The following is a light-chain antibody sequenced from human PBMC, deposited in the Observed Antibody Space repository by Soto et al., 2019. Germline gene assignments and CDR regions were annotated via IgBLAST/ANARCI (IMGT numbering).Light chain of an antibody. J-gene: IGLJ2*01. V-gene: IGLV1-44*01. Sequence: QAVVTQPPSASGTPGQRVTISCSGGSSNIGSNAVNWYQQLPGTAPKLLIYSNNQRPSGVPDRFSGSKSGTAASLAISGLRSEDEADYYCAAWDGSLNGVVFGGGTKLTVL. CDR3: AAWDGSLNGVV. CDR1: SSNIGSNA. CDR2: SNN.